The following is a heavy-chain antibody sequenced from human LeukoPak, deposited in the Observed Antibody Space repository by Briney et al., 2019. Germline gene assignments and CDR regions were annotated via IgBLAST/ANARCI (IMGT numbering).Heavy chain of an antibody. Sequence: SETLSLTCTVSGGSISSYYWSWIRQPPGKGLEWIGYIYYSGSTNYNPSLRSRVTISLEMSKHQFSLKLTSVTAADTAVYYCASNTGTVFDYWGQGALVTVSS. V-gene: IGHV4-59*01. D-gene: IGHD7-27*01. CDR1: GGSISSYY. CDR3: ASNTGTVFDY. J-gene: IGHJ4*02. CDR2: IYYSGST.